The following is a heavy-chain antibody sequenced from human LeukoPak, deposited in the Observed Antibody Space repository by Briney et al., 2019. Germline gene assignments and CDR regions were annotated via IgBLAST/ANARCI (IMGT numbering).Heavy chain of an antibody. D-gene: IGHD2-2*01. Sequence: SETLSLTCTVSGGSISSSSYCWGWIRQPPGKGLEWFGSVYYSGSTYYHPSLKSRATISVDTSNNQFSLKLSSVTAADTAVYYCARDELRGYCSSTSCYRRAFDIWGQGTMVTVSS. CDR3: ARDELRGYCSSTSCYRRAFDI. J-gene: IGHJ3*02. CDR2: VYYSGST. V-gene: IGHV4-39*07. CDR1: GGSISSSSYC.